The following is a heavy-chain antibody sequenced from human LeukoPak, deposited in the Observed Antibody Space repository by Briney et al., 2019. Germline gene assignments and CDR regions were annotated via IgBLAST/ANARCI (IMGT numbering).Heavy chain of an antibody. J-gene: IGHJ4*02. Sequence: SETLSLTCTVSGGSISSYYWSWIRQPPGEGLEWIGYIYYSGSTNYNPSLKSRVTISVDTSKNQFSLKLSSVTAADTAVYYCASMGITIPFDYWGQGTLVTVSS. CDR1: GGSISSYY. D-gene: IGHD3-3*01. CDR2: IYYSGST. CDR3: ASMGITIPFDY. V-gene: IGHV4-59*01.